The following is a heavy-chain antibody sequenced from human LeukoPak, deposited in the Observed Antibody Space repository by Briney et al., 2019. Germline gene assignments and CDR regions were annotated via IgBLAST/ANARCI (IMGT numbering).Heavy chain of an antibody. J-gene: IGHJ4*02. CDR3: ATASFDY. V-gene: IGHV1-46*01. Sequence: ASVKVSCKASGYTFTSYAMNWVRQAPGQGLEWMGIINPSGGYTSYAQQFQGRLTMTMDMSTTTVYMELTSLSSEDTAIYYCATASFDYWGQGTLVTVSS. CDR2: INPSGGYT. CDR1: GYTFTSYA. D-gene: IGHD2-15*01.